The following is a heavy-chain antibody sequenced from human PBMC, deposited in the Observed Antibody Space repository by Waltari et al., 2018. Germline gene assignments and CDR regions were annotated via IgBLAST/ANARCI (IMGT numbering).Heavy chain of an antibody. CDR2: IYYSGST. V-gene: IGHV4-31*03. Sequence: QVQLQESGPGLMKPSQTLSLPCTVSAGSIRSGCYYWSWIRQHPGKGLEWIGYIYYSGSTYYNPSLKSRVTISVDTSKNQFSLKLSSVTAADTAVYYCARDSRGGNLDYWGQGTLVTVSS. D-gene: IGHD2-15*01. J-gene: IGHJ4*02. CDR3: ARDSRGGNLDY. CDR1: AGSIRSGCYY.